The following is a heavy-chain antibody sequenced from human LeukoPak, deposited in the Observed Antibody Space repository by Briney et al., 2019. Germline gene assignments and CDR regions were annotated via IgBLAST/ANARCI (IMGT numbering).Heavy chain of an antibody. V-gene: IGHV3-23*01. CDR2: ISGSGGST. D-gene: IGHD3-10*01. CDR3: AKVLLWFGELPYYFDY. J-gene: IGHJ4*02. CDR1: GFTFSSHA. Sequence: PGGSLRLSCAASGFTFSSHAMSWVRQAPGKGLEWVSAISGSGGSTYYADSVKGRFTISRDNSKNTLYLQMNSLRAEDTAVYYCAKVLLWFGELPYYFDYWGQGTLVTVSS.